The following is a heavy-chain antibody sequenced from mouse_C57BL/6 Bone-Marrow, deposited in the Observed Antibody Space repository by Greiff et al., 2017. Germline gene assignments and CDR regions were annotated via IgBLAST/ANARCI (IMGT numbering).Heavy chain of an antibody. Sequence: LEESGAELARPGASVKLSCKASGYTFTSYGISWVKQRTGQGLEWIGEIYPRSGNTYYNEKFKGKATLTADKSSSTAYMELRSLTSEDSAVYFCARLYGYDYWYFDVWGTGTTVTVSS. D-gene: IGHD2-2*01. V-gene: IGHV1-81*01. CDR2: IYPRSGNT. J-gene: IGHJ1*03. CDR1: GYTFTSYG. CDR3: ARLYGYDYWYFDV.